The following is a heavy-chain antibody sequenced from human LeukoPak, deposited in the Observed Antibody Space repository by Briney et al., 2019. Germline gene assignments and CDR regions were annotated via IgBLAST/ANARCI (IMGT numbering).Heavy chain of an antibody. D-gene: IGHD6-13*01. CDR2: ISYDGRTQ. J-gene: IGHJ4*02. CDR3: ANSPKGSWQFDY. CDR1: GFTFSSYG. Sequence: GRSLRLSCAASGFTFSSYGLHRVRQAPGKGLEWVAVISYDGRTQFYAGSVKGRFTISRDNSKNTLYLQMNSLRTEDTAVYYCANSPKGSWQFDYWGQGTLVTVSS. V-gene: IGHV3-30*18.